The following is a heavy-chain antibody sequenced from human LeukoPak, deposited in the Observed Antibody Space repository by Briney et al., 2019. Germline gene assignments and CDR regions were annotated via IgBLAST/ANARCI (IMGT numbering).Heavy chain of an antibody. CDR1: GGSISSGSYY. CDR3: AKASRFGYSYGPREYFYYMDV. Sequence: SQTLSLTCTVSGGSISSGSYYWSWIRQPAGKGLEWIGRIYTSGSTNYNPSLKSRVIISVDTSKNQFSLKLSSVTAADTAVYYCAKASRFGYSYGPREYFYYMDVWGKGTTVTISS. J-gene: IGHJ6*03. D-gene: IGHD5-18*01. V-gene: IGHV4-61*02. CDR2: IYTSGST.